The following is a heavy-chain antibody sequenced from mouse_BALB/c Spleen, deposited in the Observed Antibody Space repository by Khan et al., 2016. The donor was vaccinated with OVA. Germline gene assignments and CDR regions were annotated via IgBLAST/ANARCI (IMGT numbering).Heavy chain of an antibody. V-gene: IGHV3-1*02. J-gene: IGHJ4*01. CDR2: IYHSGSI. D-gene: IGHD2-1*01. CDR1: GYSITSGYS. CDR3: VRDGNYMDY. Sequence: EVQLQESGPDLVKPSQSLSLTCTVTGYSITSGYSWHWIRQFPGNKLEWMGYIYHSGSIKYNPSLKSRFSITRDTSKNLFFLQLNSVTTEDTATYYCVRDGNYMDYWVQVTSVTVSS.